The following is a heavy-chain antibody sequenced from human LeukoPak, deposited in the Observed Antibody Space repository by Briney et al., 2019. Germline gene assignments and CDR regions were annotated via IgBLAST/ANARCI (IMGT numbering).Heavy chain of an antibody. V-gene: IGHV3-23*01. Sequence: AGGSLRLSCAPSGFTFSSYGMSWVRQAPGKGLEWVSLISGTGGSTYYADSVKGRFTISRDNSRNMLYLQMNTLRGEDTAVYFCAKAIELHDAFDMWGQGTMVTVSS. CDR3: AKAIELHDAFDM. CDR2: ISGTGGST. CDR1: GFTFSSYG. D-gene: IGHD2/OR15-2a*01. J-gene: IGHJ3*02.